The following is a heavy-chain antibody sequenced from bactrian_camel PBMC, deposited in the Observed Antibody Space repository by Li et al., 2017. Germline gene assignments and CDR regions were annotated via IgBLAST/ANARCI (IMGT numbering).Heavy chain of an antibody. J-gene: IGHJ6*01. D-gene: IGHD6*01. CDR2: ISTGGGNT. CDR1: GFTFSEYS. CDR3: VRGYGGTWWEMNA. Sequence: QLVESGGELVQLGGSLRLSCAASGFTFSEYSMTWVRQAPGKGLEWVSVISTGGGNTDYSDLVKGRFTISRDNAKNTVYLQMNSLKPEDTAVYYCVRGYGGTWWEMNAWGQGTQVTVS. V-gene: IGHV3S25*01.